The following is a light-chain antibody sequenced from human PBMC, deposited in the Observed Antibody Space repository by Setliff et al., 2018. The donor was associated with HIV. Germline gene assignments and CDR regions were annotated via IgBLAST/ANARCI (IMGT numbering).Light chain of an antibody. Sequence: QSVLTQPPSASGTPGQRVTISCSGSSSXIGSNYVYWYQQLPGTAPKLLIYRNNQRPSGVPDRFSGSKSGTSASLAISGLRSEDEADYYCAAWDDSLSGLYVFGTGTKVTVL. CDR2: RNN. V-gene: IGLV1-47*01. J-gene: IGLJ1*01. CDR3: AAWDDSLSGLYV. CDR1: SSXIGSNY.